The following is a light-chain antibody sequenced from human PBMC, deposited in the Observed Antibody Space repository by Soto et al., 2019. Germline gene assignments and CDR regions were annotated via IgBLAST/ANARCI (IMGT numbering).Light chain of an antibody. V-gene: IGKV1-5*03. J-gene: IGKJ1*01. Sequence: DIQMTQSPSTLSASVGDRVTITCRASQSISSWLAWYQQKPGKAPKLLIYKASSLESGVPSRFSGSGPGTEFTLTISSLQPDDFATYYCQQYNSSPWTFGQGTKVEIK. CDR2: KAS. CDR1: QSISSW. CDR3: QQYNSSPWT.